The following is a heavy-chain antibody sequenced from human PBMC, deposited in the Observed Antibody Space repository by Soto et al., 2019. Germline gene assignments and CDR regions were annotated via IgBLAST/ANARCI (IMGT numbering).Heavy chain of an antibody. D-gene: IGHD1-7*01. V-gene: IGHV1-3*01. J-gene: IGHJ6*02. CDR3: ARDSDWNYFYYYYYGMDV. CDR1: GYTFTSYA. CDR2: INAGNGNT. Sequence: QVQLVQSGAEVKKPGASVKVSCKASGYTFTSYAMHWVRQAPGQRLEWMGWINAGNGNTKYSQKFQGRVTITRDTSASTAYMELSSLRSEDTAVYYCARDSDWNYFYYYYYGMDVWGQGTTVTVSS.